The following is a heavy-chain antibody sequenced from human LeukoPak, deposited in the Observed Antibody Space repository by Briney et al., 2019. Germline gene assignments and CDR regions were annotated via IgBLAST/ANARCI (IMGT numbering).Heavy chain of an antibody. CDR2: TSAYNGNT. CDR1: GYTFTSYG. J-gene: IGHJ4*02. Sequence: ASVKVSCKASGYTFTSYGISWVRQAPGQGLEWMGWTSAYNGNTNYAQKLQGRVTMTTDTSTSTAYMELRSLRSDDTAVYYCARDQAYYYDSSGCDYWGQGTLVTVSS. CDR3: ARDQAYYYDSSGCDY. V-gene: IGHV1-18*01. D-gene: IGHD3-22*01.